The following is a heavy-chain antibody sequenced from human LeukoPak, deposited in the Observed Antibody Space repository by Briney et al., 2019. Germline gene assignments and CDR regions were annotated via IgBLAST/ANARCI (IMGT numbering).Heavy chain of an antibody. Sequence: GGSLRLSCTGSGFTFSRYSINWVRQAPGKGLEWVSVIWGNGYTTYYADSAKGRFTISRDNSKNTVYLQMDSLRAEDTAIYYCAKDREPDDGYGIDSWGQGTLVTVSS. V-gene: IGHV3-23*01. D-gene: IGHD5-24*01. CDR2: IWGNGYTT. CDR3: AKDREPDDGYGIDS. J-gene: IGHJ4*02. CDR1: GFTFSRYS.